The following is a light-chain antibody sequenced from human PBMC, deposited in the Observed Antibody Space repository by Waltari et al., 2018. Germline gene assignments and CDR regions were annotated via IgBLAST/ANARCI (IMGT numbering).Light chain of an antibody. CDR3: QQRSSWPLT. CDR1: QSVVNF. CDR2: DAS. V-gene: IGKV3-11*01. Sequence: ETVLTQSPATLSLSPGERATLSCRASQSVVNFLVWYQQKPCQAPRLLIYDASNRATGIPARFSGSASGTDFTLTITNVEPEDSAFYYCQQRSSWPLTFGGGTKLEIK. J-gene: IGKJ4*01.